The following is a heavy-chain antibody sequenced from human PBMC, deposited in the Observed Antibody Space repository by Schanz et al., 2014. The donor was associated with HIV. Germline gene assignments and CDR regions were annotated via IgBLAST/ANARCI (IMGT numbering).Heavy chain of an antibody. V-gene: IGHV4-31*02. CDR2: VSHSGNT. Sequence: WTWIRHRPGKGLEWIGYVSHSGNTFYNPSLRGRLSMSVDTSKNQFSLKLTSVTAADTAVYYCARGPSGGLTPSRGMDVWGQGPTVTVSS. J-gene: IGHJ6*02. CDR3: ARGPSGGLTPSRGMDV. D-gene: IGHD1-26*01.